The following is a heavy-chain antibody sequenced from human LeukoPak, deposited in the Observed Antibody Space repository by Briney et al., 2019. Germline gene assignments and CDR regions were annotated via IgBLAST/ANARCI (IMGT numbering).Heavy chain of an antibody. CDR2: MNPNSGNT. CDR1: GYTFTSYV. V-gene: IGHV1-8*01. J-gene: IGHJ4*02. CDR3: ARNGISGSYLYY. Sequence: ASVKVSCKASGYTFTSYVINWVRQATGQGLEWMGWMNPNSGNTGYAQKFQGRVTMTRNTSISTAYMELSSLRSEDTAVYYCARNGISGSYLYYWGQGTLVTVSS. D-gene: IGHD1-26*01.